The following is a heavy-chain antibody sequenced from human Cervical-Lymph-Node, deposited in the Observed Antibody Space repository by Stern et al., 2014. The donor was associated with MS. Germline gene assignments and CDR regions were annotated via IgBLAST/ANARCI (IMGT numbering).Heavy chain of an antibody. V-gene: IGHV1-18*04. CDR1: GYTFTSYC. J-gene: IGHJ3*02. D-gene: IGHD2-15*01. CDR2: ISAYNGNK. Sequence: VQLVQSGAEVKKPGASVKVSCKASGYTFTSYCISWVRQAPGQGLEWMGWISAYNGNKSYAAKLEGRVTMTTSPSTSTSYIALRSLGYDDTAVYSGARGLLGSENAFDIWGQGTMVTVSS. CDR3: ARGLLGSENAFDI.